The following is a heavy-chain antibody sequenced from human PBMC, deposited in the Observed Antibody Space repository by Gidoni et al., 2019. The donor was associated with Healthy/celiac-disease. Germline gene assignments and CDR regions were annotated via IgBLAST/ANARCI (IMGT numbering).Heavy chain of an antibody. CDR1: GFPFSRYS. D-gene: IGHD2-8*02. V-gene: IGHV3-21*01. CDR3: ARDGDGYNLVGDAFDI. J-gene: IGHJ3*02. Sequence: EVQLVESRGGLVKPGGSLSLSCASSGFPFSRYSMNWVRQAPGKGLEWVSSISSSSSYIYYADSVKGRFTISRDNAKNSLYLQMNSLRAEDTAVYYCARDGDGYNLVGDAFDIWGQGTMVTVSS. CDR2: ISSSSSYI.